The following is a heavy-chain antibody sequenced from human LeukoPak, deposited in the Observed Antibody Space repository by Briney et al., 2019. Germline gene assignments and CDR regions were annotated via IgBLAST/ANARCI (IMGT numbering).Heavy chain of an antibody. Sequence: SETLSLTCTVPGGSISSSSYYWGRIRPPPGKGLEWIGVIYYSGSTCYNPSLKSRLTISVDTSKDQFSLKLSSVTATDTAVYYCARRGYCSSTSCYEYWFDPWGQGTLVTVSS. CDR1: GGSISSSSYY. V-gene: IGHV4-39*01. CDR2: IYYSGST. D-gene: IGHD2-2*01. J-gene: IGHJ5*02. CDR3: ARRGYCSSTSCYEYWFDP.